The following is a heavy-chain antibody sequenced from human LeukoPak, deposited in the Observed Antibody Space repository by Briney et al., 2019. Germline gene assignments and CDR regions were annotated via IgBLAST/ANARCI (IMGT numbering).Heavy chain of an antibody. V-gene: IGHV4-38-2*02. CDR2: IYHSGST. CDR1: GYSISSGYY. CDR3: ARGRYYYGSGSYYNPPRSSRRYFDL. D-gene: IGHD3-10*01. J-gene: IGHJ2*01. Sequence: PSETLSLTCTVSGYSISSGYYWGWIRQPPGKGLEWIGSIYHSGSTYYNPSLKSRVTISVDTSKNQFSLKLSSVTAADTAVYYCARGRYYYGSGSYYNPPRSSRRYFDLWGRGTLVTVSS.